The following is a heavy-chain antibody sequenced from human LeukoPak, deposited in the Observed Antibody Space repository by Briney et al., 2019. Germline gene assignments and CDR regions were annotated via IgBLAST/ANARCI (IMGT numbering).Heavy chain of an antibody. D-gene: IGHD6-13*01. CDR2: ISGSGGST. J-gene: IGHJ4*02. CDR3: AKSWGSSWYYLDY. CDR1: GFTFSSHA. V-gene: IGHV3-23*01. Sequence: GGSLRLSCAASGFTFSSHAMSWVRQAPGKGLEWVSAISGSGGSTYYADSVKGRFTISRDNSKNTLYLQMNSLRAEDTAVYYCAKSWGSSWYYLDYWGQGTLVTVSS.